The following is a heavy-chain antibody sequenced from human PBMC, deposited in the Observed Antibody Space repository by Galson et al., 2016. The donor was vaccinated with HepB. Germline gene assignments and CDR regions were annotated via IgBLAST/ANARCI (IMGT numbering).Heavy chain of an antibody. Sequence: SLRLSCAASGFVFSDFYLAWVRQVPGKGLEWVASVDRGGSGKYYADSAKGRFTIFRDNAQNSVFLQMSSLRVEDTALFYCVSGYTSGGWGQGTMVTVSS. V-gene: IGHV3-7*01. D-gene: IGHD6-19*01. CDR1: GFVFSDFY. J-gene: IGHJ3*01. CDR3: VSGYTSGG. CDR2: VDRGGSGK.